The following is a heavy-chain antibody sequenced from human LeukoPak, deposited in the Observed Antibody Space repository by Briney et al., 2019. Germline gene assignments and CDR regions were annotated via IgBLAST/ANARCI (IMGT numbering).Heavy chain of an antibody. V-gene: IGHV3-23*01. D-gene: IGHD1-26*01. J-gene: IGHJ3*02. CDR3: AKDFPGGYYSEDAFDI. CDR2: ISGSGGST. Sequence: GGSLRLSCAASRFTFSSYAMSWVRQAPGKGLEWVSAISGSGGSTYYADSVKGRFTISRDNSKNTLYLQMNSLRAEDTAVYYCAKDFPGGYYSEDAFDIWGQGTMVTVSS. CDR1: RFTFSSYA.